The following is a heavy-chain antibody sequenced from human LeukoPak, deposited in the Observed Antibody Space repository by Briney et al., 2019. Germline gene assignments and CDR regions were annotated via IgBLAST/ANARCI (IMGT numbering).Heavy chain of an antibody. CDR3: ARHVRGGHTLYFDN. J-gene: IGHJ4*02. V-gene: IGHV4-39*01. Sequence: SETLSLTCTASGGSISSSTYYWSWIRQSPEKGLEWIGSVYFDGHTYYNPPLESRLFISADTSKNLFSLNLRSATVADASVYDCARHVRGGHTLYFDNWGRGILVTV. CDR1: GGSISSSTYY. D-gene: IGHD2/OR15-2a*01. CDR2: VYFDGHT.